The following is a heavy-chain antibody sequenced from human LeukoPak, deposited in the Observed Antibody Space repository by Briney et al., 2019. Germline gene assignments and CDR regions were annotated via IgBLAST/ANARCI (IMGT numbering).Heavy chain of an antibody. CDR2: ISYDGSNK. CDR3: ARDRWPYYYDSSGYYAALGY. J-gene: IGHJ4*02. V-gene: IGHV3-30*03. D-gene: IGHD3-22*01. CDR1: GFTFSSYS. Sequence: GGSLRLSCAASGFTFSSYSMNWVRQAPGKGLEWVAVISYDGSNKYYADSVKGRFTISRDNSKNTLYLQMNSLRAEDTAVYYCARDRWPYYYDSSGYYAALGYWGQGTLVTVSS.